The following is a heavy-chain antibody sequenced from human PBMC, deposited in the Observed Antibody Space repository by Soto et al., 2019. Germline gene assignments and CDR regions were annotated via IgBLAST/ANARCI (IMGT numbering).Heavy chain of an antibody. J-gene: IGHJ4*02. V-gene: IGHV1-46*01. D-gene: IGHD3-3*01. Sequence: GASVKVSCKASGYTFTSYYMHWVRQAPGQGLEWMGIINPSGGSTSYAQKFQGRVTMTRDTSTSTVYMELSSLRSEDTAVYYCARDQTYYDFWSGYYDYWGQGTLVTVSS. CDR2: INPSGGST. CDR1: GYTFTSYY. CDR3: ARDQTYYDFWSGYYDY.